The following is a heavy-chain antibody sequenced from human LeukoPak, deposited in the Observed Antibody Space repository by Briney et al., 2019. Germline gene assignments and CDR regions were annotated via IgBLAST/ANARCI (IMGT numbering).Heavy chain of an antibody. Sequence: PSETLSLTCSVSGGPVSSYYWSWIRQPAGKGLEWIGRIYPSGTTHYNPSLKSRVTMSVDTSKNQFSLKLTSVTAADTAVYYCADDYGDWGQGTLVTVSS. CDR1: GGPVSSYY. J-gene: IGHJ4*02. CDR3: ADDYGD. V-gene: IGHV4-4*07. CDR2: IYPSGTT. D-gene: IGHD4-17*01.